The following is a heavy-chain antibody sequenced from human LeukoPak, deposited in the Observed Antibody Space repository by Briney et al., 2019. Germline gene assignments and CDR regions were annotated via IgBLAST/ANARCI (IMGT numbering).Heavy chain of an antibody. V-gene: IGHV3-21*01. D-gene: IGHD5-18*01. CDR2: ISSSSSYI. J-gene: IGHJ5*02. CDR3: ARGVDTAMVRYWFDP. Sequence: GGSLSLSCAASGFSFSSYSMNWVRQAPGKGLEWVSSISSSSSYIYYADSVKGRFTISRDNAKNSLYLQMNSLRAEDTAVYYCARGVDTAMVRYWFDPWGQGTLVTVSS. CDR1: GFSFSSYS.